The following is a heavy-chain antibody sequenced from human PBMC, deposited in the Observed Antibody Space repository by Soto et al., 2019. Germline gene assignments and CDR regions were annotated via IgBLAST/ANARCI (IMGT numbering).Heavy chain of an antibody. V-gene: IGHV1-24*01. CDR3: ATSSESSSYCYYGMDV. D-gene: IGHD2-15*01. Sequence: ASVKVSCKVSGYTLTELSMHWVRQAPGKGLEWMGGFDPEDGETIYAQKFQGRVTMTEDTSTDTAYMELSSLRSEDTAVYYCATSSESSSYCYYGMDVWGQGTTVTVSS. J-gene: IGHJ6*02. CDR1: GYTLTELS. CDR2: FDPEDGET.